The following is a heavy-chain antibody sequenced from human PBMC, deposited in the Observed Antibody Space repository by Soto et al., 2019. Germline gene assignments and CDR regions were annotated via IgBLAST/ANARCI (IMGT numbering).Heavy chain of an antibody. J-gene: IGHJ6*02. CDR1: GGSVSSGSYY. CDR3: ASIQLWPAYYYYGMDV. Sequence: PETLSLTCTVSGGSVSSGSYYWSWTRQPPGKGLEWIGYIYYSGSTNYNPSLKSRVTISVDTSKNQFSLKLSSVTAADTAVYYCASIQLWPAYYYYGMDVWGQVTTVTVS. D-gene: IGHD5-18*01. V-gene: IGHV4-61*01. CDR2: IYYSGST.